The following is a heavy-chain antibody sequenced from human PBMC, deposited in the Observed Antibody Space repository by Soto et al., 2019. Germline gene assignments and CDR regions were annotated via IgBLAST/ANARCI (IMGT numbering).Heavy chain of an antibody. Sequence: PSQTLSLTCAISGDSVSSNSAACNWIRQSPSRGLEWLGRTYYRSKWYNDYAVSVKSRITINPDTSKNQFSLQLNSVTPEDTAVYYCARDVLGCIAAHFWCMDVWGQGTAVTVSS. D-gene: IGHD6-6*01. V-gene: IGHV6-1*01. CDR2: TYYRSKWYN. J-gene: IGHJ6*02. CDR1: GDSVSSNSAA. CDR3: ARDVLGCIAAHFWCMDV.